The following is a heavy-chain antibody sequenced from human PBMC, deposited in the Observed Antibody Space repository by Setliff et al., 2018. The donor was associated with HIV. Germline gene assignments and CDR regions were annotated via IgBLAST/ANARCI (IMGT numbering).Heavy chain of an antibody. CDR3: TRAHFLVTEPRNWFDP. CDR2: INPKTGVA. V-gene: IGHV1-2*06. Sequence: ASVKVSCKASGYTFVDYYIHWVRQVPGKGLEWMGRINPKTGVATHARIFPDRIILTRDTSTSIAYQELIRPRHDDTAFYYCTRAHFLVTEPRNWFDPWGQGTLVTVSS. J-gene: IGHJ5*02. D-gene: IGHD1-26*01. CDR1: GYTFVDYY.